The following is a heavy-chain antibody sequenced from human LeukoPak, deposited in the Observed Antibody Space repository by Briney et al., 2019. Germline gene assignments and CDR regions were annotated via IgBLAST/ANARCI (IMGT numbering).Heavy chain of an antibody. CDR3: ATTGVRRDNWFDP. CDR2: ISEDTTII. CDR1: GFTFSLYG. D-gene: IGHD3-10*01. V-gene: IGHV3-48*01. J-gene: IGHJ5*02. Sequence: GGSLRLSCAASGFTFSLYGMNWLRQAPGKGLEWVSYISEDTTIIHYADSVKGRFTISRDNAKNSLYLQMNSLGVVDTAVYYCATTGVRRDNWFDPWGQGTLVTVSS.